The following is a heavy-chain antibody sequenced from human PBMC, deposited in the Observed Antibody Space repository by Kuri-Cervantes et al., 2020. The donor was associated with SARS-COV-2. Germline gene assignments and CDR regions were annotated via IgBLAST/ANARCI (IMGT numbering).Heavy chain of an antibody. CDR1: GGSISSGDYY. Sequence: SCTVSGGSISSGDYYWSWIRQPPGKGLEWIGYIYYSGSTYYNPSLKSRVTISVDTSKNQFSLKLSSVTAADTAVYCCARPTGDQGAFDIWGQGTMVTVSS. D-gene: IGHD7-27*01. CDR2: IYYSGST. J-gene: IGHJ3*02. CDR3: ARPTGDQGAFDI. V-gene: IGHV4-30-4*08.